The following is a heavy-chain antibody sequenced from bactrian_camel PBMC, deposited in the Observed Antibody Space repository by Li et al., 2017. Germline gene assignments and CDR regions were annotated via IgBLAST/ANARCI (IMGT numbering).Heavy chain of an antibody. D-gene: IGHD2*01. CDR3: AADQRNSMFCGGRWLISKFAY. Sequence: VQLVESGGGLVQPGGSLRLSCAASGYTSSPQWMGWFRQAPGKEREGAAAIVTGRGTTWYAGSVKGQFTISQDNAKNAVYLQMDSLKPEDTAMYYCAADQRNSMFCGGRWLISKFAYWGQGTQVTVS. CDR1: GYTSSPQW. CDR2: IVTGRGTT. J-gene: IGHJ6*01. V-gene: IGHV3S1*01.